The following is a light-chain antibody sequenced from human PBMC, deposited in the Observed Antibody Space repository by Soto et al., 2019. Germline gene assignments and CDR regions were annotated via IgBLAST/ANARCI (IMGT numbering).Light chain of an antibody. CDR3: QQYYSYPPFT. CDR1: QGISSY. V-gene: IGKV1-8*01. J-gene: IGKJ3*01. Sequence: AIRMTQSPSSLSASTGDRVTITCRASQGISSYLAWYQQKPGKAPKLLIYAASTLQSGVPSRFSGSGSGTDFTLTISFLQPEDFPTYSGQQYYSYPPFTFGPGTKVDIK. CDR2: AAS.